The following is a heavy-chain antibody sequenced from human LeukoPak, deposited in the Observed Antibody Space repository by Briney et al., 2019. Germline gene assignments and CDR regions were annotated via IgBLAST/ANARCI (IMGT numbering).Heavy chain of an antibody. V-gene: IGHV3-23*01. CDR2: ISGSGGGT. CDR3: AKVPPNFEDYFDY. J-gene: IGHJ4*02. D-gene: IGHD4/OR15-4a*01. CDR1: GFTFSSYA. Sequence: GGSLRLSCAASGFTFSSYAMSWVRQAPGKGLEWVSAISGSGGGTYYADSVKGRFTISRNNSKNTLYLQMNSLRAEDTAVYYCAKVPPNFEDYFDYWGQGTLVTVSS.